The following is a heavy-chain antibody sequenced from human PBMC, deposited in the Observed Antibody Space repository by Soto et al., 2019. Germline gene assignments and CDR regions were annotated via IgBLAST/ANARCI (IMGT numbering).Heavy chain of an antibody. Sequence: GGSLILSCAASGFTFSSYSMNWVRQAPGKGLEWVSSISSSSSYIYYADSVKGRFTISRDNAKNSLYLQMNSLRAEDTAVYYCAGDIVVVPADSRDYYYYYGMDVWGQGTTVTVSS. D-gene: IGHD2-2*01. V-gene: IGHV3-21*01. CDR1: GFTFSSYS. CDR3: AGDIVVVPADSRDYYYYYGMDV. CDR2: ISSSSSYI. J-gene: IGHJ6*02.